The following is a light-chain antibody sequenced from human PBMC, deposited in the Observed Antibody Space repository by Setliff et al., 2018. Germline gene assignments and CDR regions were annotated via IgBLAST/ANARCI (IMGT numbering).Light chain of an antibody. Sequence: SYELTQPPSVPVAPGKTARITCGGNNSGGKSVNWYQQKPGQAPVLVIYYDSDRPSGIPERFFGSNSGNTATLTISRVEAGDEADYYCQVWDSGSEHYVFGTGTKVTVL. CDR3: QVWDSGSEHYV. J-gene: IGLJ1*01. CDR2: YDS. CDR1: NSGGKS. V-gene: IGLV3-21*04.